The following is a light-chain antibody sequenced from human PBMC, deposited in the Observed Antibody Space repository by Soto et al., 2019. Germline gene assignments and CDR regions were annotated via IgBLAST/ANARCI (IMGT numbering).Light chain of an antibody. CDR1: QSVGIN. Sequence: EIVVTQPSATLSVSPGERATLSCRASQSVGINLAWYQQKPGQAPRLLIYGASTRATGIPGRFRGSGSGTEFTLTISSLQSEDFAVYYCHQYSTWPPGTFGGGTQVEIK. CDR3: HQYSTWPPGT. V-gene: IGKV3-15*01. J-gene: IGKJ4*01. CDR2: GAS.